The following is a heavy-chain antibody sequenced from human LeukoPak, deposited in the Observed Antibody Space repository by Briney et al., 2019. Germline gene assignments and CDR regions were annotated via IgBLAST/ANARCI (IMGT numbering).Heavy chain of an antibody. CDR3: AKDSRWRSLGLLDY. V-gene: IGHV3-30*18. Sequence: GRSLRLSCAASGFTFSSYGMHWVRQAPGKGLKWVAVISYDGSNKYYTDSVKGRFTISRDNYKNTLYLQMNSLRAEDTAVYDCAKDSRWRSLGLLDYWGQGTLVTVSS. CDR2: ISYDGSNK. J-gene: IGHJ4*02. CDR1: GFTFSSYG. D-gene: IGHD3-16*01.